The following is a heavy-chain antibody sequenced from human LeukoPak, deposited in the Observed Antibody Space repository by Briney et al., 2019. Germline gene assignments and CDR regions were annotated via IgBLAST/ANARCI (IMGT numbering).Heavy chain of an antibody. Sequence: RSGGSLRLSCAASGFTFSIYAMSWVRQGPGKGLEWVSAISGSGGSTYYADSVKGRITISRDNSKNTLYLQMNSLRAEDTAVYYCAKGVGYCSGGSCQQFDYWGQGTLVTVSS. CDR1: GFTFSIYA. D-gene: IGHD2-15*01. CDR3: AKGVGYCSGGSCQQFDY. V-gene: IGHV3-23*01. J-gene: IGHJ4*02. CDR2: ISGSGGST.